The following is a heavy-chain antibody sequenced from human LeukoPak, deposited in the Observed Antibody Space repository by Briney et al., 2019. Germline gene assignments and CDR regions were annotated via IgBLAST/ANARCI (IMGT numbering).Heavy chain of an antibody. CDR1: GYTFTSYD. V-gene: IGHV1-8*03. CDR2: MNPNSGNT. J-gene: IGHJ3*02. CDR3: ARVMGSSSGYGAFDI. D-gene: IGHD6-6*01. Sequence: ASVKVSCKASGYTFTSYDINWVRQATGQGLEWMGWMNPNSGNTGYAQKFQGRVTISRNTSISTAYMELSSLRSEDTAVYYCARVMGSSSGYGAFDIWGQGTMVTVSS.